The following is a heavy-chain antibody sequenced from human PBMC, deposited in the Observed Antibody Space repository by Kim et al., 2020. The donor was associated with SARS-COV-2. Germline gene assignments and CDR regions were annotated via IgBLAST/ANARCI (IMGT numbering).Heavy chain of an antibody. CDR3: ARVRAARREAYYFDY. V-gene: IGHV4-34*01. CDR2: INHSGST. CDR1: GGSFSGYY. Sequence: SETLSLTCAVYGGSFSGYYWSWIRQPPGKGLEWIGEINHSGSTNYNPSLKSRVTISVDTSKNQFSLKLSSVTAADTAVYYCARVRAARREAYYFDYWGQGTLVTVSS. J-gene: IGHJ4*02. D-gene: IGHD6-6*01.